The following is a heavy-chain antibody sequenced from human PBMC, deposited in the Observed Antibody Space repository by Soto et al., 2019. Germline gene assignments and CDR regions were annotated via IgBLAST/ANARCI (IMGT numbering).Heavy chain of an antibody. J-gene: IGHJ6*02. V-gene: IGHV1-2*02. CDR1: GYTFTDYY. CDR2: INPKSGAT. CDR3: TRGGMPYSSWNYYFNGMDI. D-gene: IGHD6-19*01. Sequence: QAQVEQSGAEVKKPGASVKVSCKSSGYTFTDYYMHWVRQAPGQGLEWMGWINPKSGATNYAQKFRGRVSMTRDTSTTTVYMELTKLTSDDTAVYYCTRGGMPYSSWNYYFNGMDIWGQGTTVIVAS.